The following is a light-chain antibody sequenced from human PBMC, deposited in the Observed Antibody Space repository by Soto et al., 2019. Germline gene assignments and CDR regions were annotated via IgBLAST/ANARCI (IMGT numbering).Light chain of an antibody. CDR2: LNSDGSH. CDR1: SGHSSYA. CDR3: QTWGTGIRV. J-gene: IGLJ3*02. V-gene: IGLV4-69*01. Sequence: QAVLTQSPSASASLGASVKLTCTLSSGHSSYAIAWHQQQPEKGPRYSMKLNSDGSHSKGDGIPDRFSGSSSGAERYLTISSLQSEDEADYYCQTWGTGIRVFGGGTKLTVL.